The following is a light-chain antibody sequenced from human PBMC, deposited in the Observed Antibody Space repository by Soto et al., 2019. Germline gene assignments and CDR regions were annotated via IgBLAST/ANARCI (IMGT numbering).Light chain of an antibody. Sequence: QLVLTQPPSASGTPGQRVTISCSGSSSNIGSNYVYWYQQLPGTAPKLLIYSNNQWPSGVPDRFSGSKSGTSASLAISGLRSEDEADYYCAAWDDSLSGYVFGTGTKVTVL. CDR1: SSNIGSNY. CDR3: AAWDDSLSGYV. V-gene: IGLV1-47*02. J-gene: IGLJ1*01. CDR2: SNN.